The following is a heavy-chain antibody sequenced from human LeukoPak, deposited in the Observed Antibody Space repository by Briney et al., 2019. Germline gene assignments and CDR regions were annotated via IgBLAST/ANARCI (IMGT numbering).Heavy chain of an antibody. D-gene: IGHD3-9*01. Sequence: GGSLRLSCAASGFTVSSNYMSWVRQAPGKGLEWVSVIYSGGSTYYADSVKGRFTISRDNSKNTLYLQMNSLRAEDTAVYYCARASVLRYFDWPVGLNEYYSDYWGQGTLVTVSS. CDR2: IYSGGST. V-gene: IGHV3-53*01. CDR3: ARASVLRYFDWPVGLNEYYSDY. J-gene: IGHJ4*02. CDR1: GFTVSSNY.